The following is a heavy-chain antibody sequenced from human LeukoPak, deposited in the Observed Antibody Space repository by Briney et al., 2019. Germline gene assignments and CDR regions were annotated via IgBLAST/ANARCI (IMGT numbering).Heavy chain of an antibody. CDR1: GFTFSSYA. Sequence: GGSLRLSCAASGFTFSSYATSWVRQAPGKGLEWVSAISGSGGSTYYADSVKGRFTISRDNSKNTLYLQMNSLRAEDTAVYYCAKDRGYMDSRLGFDYWGQGTLVTVSS. V-gene: IGHV3-23*01. CDR3: AKDRGYMDSRLGFDY. CDR2: ISGSGGST. J-gene: IGHJ4*02. D-gene: IGHD3-10*01.